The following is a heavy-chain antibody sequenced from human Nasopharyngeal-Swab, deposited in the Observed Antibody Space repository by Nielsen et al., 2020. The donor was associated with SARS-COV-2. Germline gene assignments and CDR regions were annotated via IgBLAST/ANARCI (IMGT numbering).Heavy chain of an antibody. V-gene: IGHV3-74*01. CDR2: IKNDGSGT. CDR1: GFTFSIYW. J-gene: IGHJ4*02. CDR3: ARARDDYGDYYFDY. Sequence: GVLKISCVATGFTFSIYWIHWVRQVPGKGLAWVSRIKNDGSGTVYADSVEGRFTISRENAKNSLYLQMNSLRAGDTAVYYCARARDDYGDYYFDYWGQGTLVTVSS. D-gene: IGHD4-17*01.